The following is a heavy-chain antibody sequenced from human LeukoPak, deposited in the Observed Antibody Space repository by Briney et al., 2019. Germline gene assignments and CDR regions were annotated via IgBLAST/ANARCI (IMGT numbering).Heavy chain of an antibody. J-gene: IGHJ6*02. CDR3: ARDLRDIVVVPAAMGYYYGMDV. CDR2: ISSSSSTI. D-gene: IGHD2-2*01. CDR1: GFTFSSYS. Sequence: GGSLRLSCAASGFTFSSYSMNWVRQAPGKGLEWVSYISSSSSTIYYADSVKGRFTISRDNAKNSLYLQMNSLRDEDTAVYYCARDLRDIVVVPAAMGYYYGMDVWGQGATVTVYS. V-gene: IGHV3-48*02.